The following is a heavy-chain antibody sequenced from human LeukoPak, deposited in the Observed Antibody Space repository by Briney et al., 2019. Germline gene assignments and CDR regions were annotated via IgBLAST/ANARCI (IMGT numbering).Heavy chain of an antibody. Sequence: SETLSLTCTVSGGSISAYYWSWIRQPPGKGLEWIGYIYHTGTTNYNPSLKSRVSISVDTSKNQFSLKLSSVTAADTAVYYCARGYSYSYGKFDYWGQGTLVTVSS. D-gene: IGHD5-18*01. CDR1: GGSISAYY. V-gene: IGHV4-59*01. J-gene: IGHJ4*02. CDR3: ARGYSYSYGKFDY. CDR2: IYHTGTT.